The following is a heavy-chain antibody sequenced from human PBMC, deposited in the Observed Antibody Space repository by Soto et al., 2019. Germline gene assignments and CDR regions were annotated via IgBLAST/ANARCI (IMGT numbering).Heavy chain of an antibody. Sequence: EVQLVESGGGLVQPGGSLRLSCAASGFTFSSYEMNWVRQAPGKGLEWVSYISSSGSTIYYADSVKGRFTISRDNAKNSLYLQMNSLRAEYTAVYYCARVTVVGTKASDYWCQGTLVTVSA. CDR1: GFTFSSYE. V-gene: IGHV3-48*03. J-gene: IGHJ4*02. CDR3: ARVTVVGTKASDY. D-gene: IGHD2-15*01. CDR2: ISSSGSTI.